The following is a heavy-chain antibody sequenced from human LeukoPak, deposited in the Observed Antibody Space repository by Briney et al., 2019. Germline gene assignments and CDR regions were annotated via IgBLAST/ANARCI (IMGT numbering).Heavy chain of an antibody. J-gene: IGHJ4*02. CDR3: ARGGGYSSSDGPDY. Sequence: ASVKVSCKASGYTFTTYGINWVRQAPGQGLEWMGWIGGYNGNINYAQKLQGRVTMTTDTSTSTAYMELRSLRSDDTAVYYCARGGGYSSSDGPDYWGQGTLVIVSS. D-gene: IGHD6-6*01. CDR1: GYTFTTYG. V-gene: IGHV1-18*01. CDR2: IGGYNGNI.